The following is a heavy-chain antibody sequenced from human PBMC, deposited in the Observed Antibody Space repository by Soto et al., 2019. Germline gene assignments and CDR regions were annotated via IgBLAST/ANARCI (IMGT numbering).Heavy chain of an antibody. CDR2: IYWDDDK. CDR1: GFSLSINGVG. V-gene: IGHV2-5*02. CDR3: AHRRKAYGWGCDH. J-gene: IGHJ4*02. D-gene: IGHD3-10*01. Sequence: QITLEESGPTLVKPTQTLTLTCTFSGFSLSINGVGVGWIRQPPGKAPEWLAVIYWDDDKRYTPSLKSRLTITNDTSKNQDQVAFTMTNMDPVDTATYYCAHRRKAYGWGCDHWGQGIMVTVSS.